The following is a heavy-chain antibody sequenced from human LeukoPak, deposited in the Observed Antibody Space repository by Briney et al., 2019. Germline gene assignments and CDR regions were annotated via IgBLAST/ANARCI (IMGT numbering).Heavy chain of an antibody. CDR3: ARGIPYLFSSSDHDFDY. CDR1: GFAFSSYS. D-gene: IGHD6-6*01. J-gene: IGHJ4*02. Sequence: GGSLRLFCASSGFAFSSYSMNWVPEAPGKGREGGLYISTSSTPMYYADSVKGRCTISRDNAKNSLFLQMNSLRAEDTAVYYCARGIPYLFSSSDHDFDYWGQGTLVTVSS. V-gene: IGHV3-48*04. CDR2: ISTSSTPM.